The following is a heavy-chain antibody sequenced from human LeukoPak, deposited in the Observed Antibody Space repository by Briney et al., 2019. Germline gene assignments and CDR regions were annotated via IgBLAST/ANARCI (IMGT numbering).Heavy chain of an antibody. V-gene: IGHV4-59*12. J-gene: IGHJ4*02. Sequence: PETLSLTCTVSGGSISSYYWSWIRQPPGKGLEWIGYIYYSGSTNYNPSLKSRVTISVDTSKNQFSLKLSSVTAADTAVYYCARGISKRYCSSTSCYLDYWGQGTLVTVSS. CDR1: GGSISSYY. CDR3: ARGISKRYCSSTSCYLDY. CDR2: IYYSGST. D-gene: IGHD2-2*01.